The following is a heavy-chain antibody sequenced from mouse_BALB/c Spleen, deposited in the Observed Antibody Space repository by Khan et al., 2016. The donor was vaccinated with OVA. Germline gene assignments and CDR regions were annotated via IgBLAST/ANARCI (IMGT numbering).Heavy chain of an antibody. D-gene: IGHD1-2*01. J-gene: IGHJ3*01. CDR3: ARGGGTAPFAY. V-gene: IGHV5-15*02. CDR1: GFTFSDYG. Sequence: EVELVESGGGLVQPGGSRKLSCAASGFTFSDYGMAWVRQAPGKGPEWVAFISDLAYTFYYADTVTGRFTISRENAKNNLYLEMSSLRSGDTAMYYCARGGGTAPFAYWGQGTLVTVSA. CDR2: ISDLAYTF.